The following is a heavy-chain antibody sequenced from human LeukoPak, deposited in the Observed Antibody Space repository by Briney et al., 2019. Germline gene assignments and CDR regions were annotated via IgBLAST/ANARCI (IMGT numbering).Heavy chain of an antibody. V-gene: IGHV3-23*01. J-gene: IGHJ4*02. D-gene: IGHD3-22*01. CDR1: GFTFSSYS. CDR3: AKDPKAIVVISYYFDY. Sequence: GGSLRLSCAASGFTFSSYSMNWVRQAPGKGLEWVSAISGSGGSTYYADSVKGRFTISRDNSKNTLYLQMNSLRAEDTAVYYCAKDPKAIVVISYYFDYWGQGTLVTVSS. CDR2: ISGSGGST.